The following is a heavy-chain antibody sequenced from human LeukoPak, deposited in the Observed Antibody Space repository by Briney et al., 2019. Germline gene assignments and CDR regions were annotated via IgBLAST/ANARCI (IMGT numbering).Heavy chain of an antibody. D-gene: IGHD2-2*01. J-gene: IGHJ6*03. V-gene: IGHV1-69*05. Sequence: GASVKVSCKASGGTFSSYAISWVRQAPGQGLEWMGGIIPIFGTANYAQKFQGRVTITTDESTSTAYMELSSLRSEDTAVYYCARADPYCSSTSSPHVYYYYMDVWGKGTTVTVSS. CDR1: GGTFSSYA. CDR3: ARADPYCSSTSSPHVYYYYMDV. CDR2: IIPIFGTA.